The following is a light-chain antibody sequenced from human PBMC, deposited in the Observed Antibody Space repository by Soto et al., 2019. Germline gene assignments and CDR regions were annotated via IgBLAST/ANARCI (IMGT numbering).Light chain of an antibody. Sequence: EIVLTQSPGTLSLSPGERATLSCRASQSVSSSYLAWYQQKPGQAPRLLIYGASSRATGIPDRFSGSGSGTYFTLTISRLEPEDFAVYYCQQYGSSPLFTFGPGTKVVIK. J-gene: IGKJ3*01. V-gene: IGKV3-20*01. CDR2: GAS. CDR3: QQYGSSPLFT. CDR1: QSVSSSY.